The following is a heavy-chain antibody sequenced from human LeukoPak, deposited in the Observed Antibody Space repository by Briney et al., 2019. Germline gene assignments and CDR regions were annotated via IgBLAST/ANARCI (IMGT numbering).Heavy chain of an antibody. CDR1: GFTFSSYD. J-gene: IGHJ2*01. CDR3: VRGDSSGWRYWYFDL. D-gene: IGHD6-19*01. V-gene: IGHV3-13*01. Sequence: GGSLRLSCVAPGFTFSSYDMHWVRQAKGKGLEWVSTVGTALDTFYPDSVKGRFTVSRENAKNSMYLHMNSLRAGDTAVYYCVRGDSSGWRYWYFDLWGRGTLVTVSS. CDR2: VGTALDT.